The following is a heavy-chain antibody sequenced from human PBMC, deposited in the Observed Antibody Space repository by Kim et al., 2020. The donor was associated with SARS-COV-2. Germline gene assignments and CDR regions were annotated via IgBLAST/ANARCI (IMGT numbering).Heavy chain of an antibody. CDR2: GTA. D-gene: IGHD1-1*01. V-gene: IGHV1-69*01. J-gene: IGHJ4*02. CDR3: ARATGRFDY. Sequence: GTANYAQKFQGRVTITADESTSTAYMELSSLRSEDTAVYYCARATGRFDYWGQGTLVTVSS.